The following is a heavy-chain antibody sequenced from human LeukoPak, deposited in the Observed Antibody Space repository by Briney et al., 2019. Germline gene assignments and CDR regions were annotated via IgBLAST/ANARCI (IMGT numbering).Heavy chain of an antibody. D-gene: IGHD4-17*01. J-gene: IGHJ4*02. CDR1: GFTFSSYA. CDR3: AKSLSDYGDYDVY. CDR2: ISGTGGST. V-gene: IGHV3-23*01. Sequence: PGGSLRLSCAASGFTFSSYAMSWVRQAPGKGLEWVSTISGTGGSTYYADSVKGQFTISRDNSKNTLYLQMNSLRAEDTAVYYCAKSLSDYGDYDVYWGQGTLVTVSS.